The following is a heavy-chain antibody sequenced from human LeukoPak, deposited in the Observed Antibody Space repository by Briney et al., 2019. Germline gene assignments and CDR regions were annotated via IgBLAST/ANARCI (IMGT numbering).Heavy chain of an antibody. CDR3: TRLPIAAAGTRDY. J-gene: IGHJ4*02. Sequence: PGGSLRLSCAASGFTFSGSAMHWVRQASGKGLEWVGRIRSKANSYATAYAASVKGRFTISRDDSKNTAYLQMNSLKTEDTAVYYCTRLPIAAAGTRDYWGQGTLVTAPS. CDR1: GFTFSGSA. D-gene: IGHD6-13*01. CDR2: IRSKANSYAT. V-gene: IGHV3-73*01.